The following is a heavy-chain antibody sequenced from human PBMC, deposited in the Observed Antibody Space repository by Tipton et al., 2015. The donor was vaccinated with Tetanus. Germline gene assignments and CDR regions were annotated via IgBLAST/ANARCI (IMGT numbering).Heavy chain of an antibody. CDR3: ARLSSSANDAHAFDI. J-gene: IGHJ3*02. CDR2: IYYSGST. CDR1: GGSISSTNYY. Sequence: TLSLTCTVSGGSISSTNYYWGWVRQPPGKGLEWIGSIYYSGSTYSNPSLGGRVTMSVDTSKIQFSLKVSSVTAADTAVYYCARLSSSANDAHAFDIWGQGTMVTVSS. V-gene: IGHV4-39*01. D-gene: IGHD3-22*01.